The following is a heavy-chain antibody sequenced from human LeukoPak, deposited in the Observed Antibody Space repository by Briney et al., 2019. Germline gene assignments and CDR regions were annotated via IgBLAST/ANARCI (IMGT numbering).Heavy chain of an antibody. CDR1: GYTFTSYD. V-gene: IGHV1-8*03. CDR2: MNPNSGNA. J-gene: IGHJ2*01. CDR3: ARGPRAFGVVIAPYWYFDF. D-gene: IGHD3-3*01. Sequence: ASVKVSCKASGYTFTSYDINWVRQATGQGLEWMGWMNPNSGNAGYAQKFQGRISITRNTSTNTAYMELSGLRSEDTAVYYCARGPRAFGVVIAPYWYFDFWGRGTLVTVSS.